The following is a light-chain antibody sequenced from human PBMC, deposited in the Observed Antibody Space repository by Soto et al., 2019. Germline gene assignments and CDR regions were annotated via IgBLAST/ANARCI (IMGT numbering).Light chain of an antibody. CDR3: ATWDGSLPGEV. Sequence: QSVLTQPRSVSGSPGQSVTISCTGTSSDVGLYNYVSWYQQHPGKAPKLIIYDNNKRPSGIPDRFSGSKSGTSGTLDITGLQTGDEADYYCATWDGSLPGEVFGGGTQLTVL. CDR2: DNN. V-gene: IGLV1-51*01. J-gene: IGLJ2*01. CDR1: SSDVGLYNY.